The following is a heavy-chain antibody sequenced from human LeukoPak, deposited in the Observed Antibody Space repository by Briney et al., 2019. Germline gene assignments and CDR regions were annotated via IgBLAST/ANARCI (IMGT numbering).Heavy chain of an antibody. V-gene: IGHV4-59*01. CDR3: ARDRSDYCTGTSCYGGDHYFDY. J-gene: IGHJ4*02. CDR1: GGSISSYY. Sequence: SETLSLTCTVSGGSISSYYWSWIRQPPGKGLEWIGYMSYSGSTNYNPSLKSRLTISVDTSKNQFSLNLSSVTAADTAVYFCARDRSDYCTGTSCYGGDHYFDYWGQGTLVTVSS. D-gene: IGHD2-2*01. CDR2: MSYSGST.